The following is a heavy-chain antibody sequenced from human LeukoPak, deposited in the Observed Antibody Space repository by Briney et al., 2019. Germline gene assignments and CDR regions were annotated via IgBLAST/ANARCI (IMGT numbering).Heavy chain of an antibody. J-gene: IGHJ4*02. V-gene: IGHV1-18*01. Sequence: ASVKVSCKASGYTFTSYGISWVRQAPGQGLEWMGWISPYNGHTNYAQKLQGRVTMTTDTSTGTGYMELRSLRSDDTAAYYCARGSYCDYWGQGTLVTVSS. CDR1: GYTFTSYG. CDR2: ISPYNGHT. CDR3: ARGSYCDY.